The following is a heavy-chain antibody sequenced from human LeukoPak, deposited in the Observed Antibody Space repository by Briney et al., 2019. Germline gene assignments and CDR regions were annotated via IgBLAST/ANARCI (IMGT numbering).Heavy chain of an antibody. J-gene: IGHJ4*02. CDR3: AKYSYYYDSSGYYYSPYLGY. Sequence: PGGSLRLSCTVSGFSLSSYAMSWVRRAPGKGLEWVSATSSSDAGKYYADSVKGRFTISRDNSKNTLYLQMNSLRAEDTAVYYCAKYSYYYDSSGYYYSPYLGYWGQGTLVTVSS. V-gene: IGHV3-23*01. CDR1: GFSLSSYA. D-gene: IGHD3-22*01. CDR2: TSSSDAGK.